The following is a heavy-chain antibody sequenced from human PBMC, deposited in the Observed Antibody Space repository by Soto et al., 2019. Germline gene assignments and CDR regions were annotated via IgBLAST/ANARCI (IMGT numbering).Heavy chain of an antibody. Sequence: GGSLRLSCAASGFTFSSYAMSWVRQAPGKGLEWVSAISGSGGSTYYADSVKGRFTISRDNSKNTLYLQMNSLRAEDTAVYYCAKLPTYDPYDFWSGPTYPWGQGTLVTVSS. J-gene: IGHJ5*02. V-gene: IGHV3-23*01. CDR3: AKLPTYDPYDFWSGPTYP. D-gene: IGHD3-3*01. CDR1: GFTFSSYA. CDR2: ISGSGGST.